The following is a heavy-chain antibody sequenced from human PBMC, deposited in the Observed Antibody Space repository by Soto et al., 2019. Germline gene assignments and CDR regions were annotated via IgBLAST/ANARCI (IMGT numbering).Heavy chain of an antibody. V-gene: IGHV5-51*01. CDR3: ARQISKCRYYYYAMDV. CDR1: GYTFTDSW. D-gene: IGHD4-4*01. CDR2: IYPGASDT. J-gene: IGHJ6*01. Sequence: GESLKISCKGSGYTFTDSWIGWVRQLPGKGLEWMGIIYPGASDTRYSPSFQGPVTITFDKSTSTAYLQWNTRKDSDTAMYYSARQISKCRYYYYAMDVWGQGTTVTVAS.